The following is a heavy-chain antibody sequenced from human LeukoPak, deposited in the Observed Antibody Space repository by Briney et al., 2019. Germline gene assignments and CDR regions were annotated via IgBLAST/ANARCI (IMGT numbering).Heavy chain of an antibody. CDR2: IYYSGST. D-gene: IGHD3-16*02. CDR3: ARDGPAYDYVWGSYRKYFDY. CDR1: GGSISSSSYY. Sequence: PSETLSLTCTVSGGSISSSSYYWGWIRQPPGKGLEWVGSIYYSGSTYYNPSLKSRVTISVDTSKNQFSLKLSSVTAADTAVYYCARDGPAYDYVWGSYRKYFDYWGQGTLVTVSS. V-gene: IGHV4-39*07. J-gene: IGHJ4*02.